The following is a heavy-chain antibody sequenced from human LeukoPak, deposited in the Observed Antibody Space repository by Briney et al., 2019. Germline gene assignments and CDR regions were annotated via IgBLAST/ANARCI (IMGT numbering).Heavy chain of an antibody. CDR1: GGSISSSSYY. V-gene: IGHV4-39*07. CDR2: IYYSGTT. D-gene: IGHD3-16*02. Sequence: SETLSHTCTVSGGSISSSSYYWAWIRQPPGKGLEWIGSIYYSGTTFYNPSLKSRVTISVDTSKNQFSLKLSSVTAADTAVYYCARVPFMITFGGVIALHAFDIWGQGTMVTVSS. CDR3: ARVPFMITFGGVIALHAFDI. J-gene: IGHJ3*02.